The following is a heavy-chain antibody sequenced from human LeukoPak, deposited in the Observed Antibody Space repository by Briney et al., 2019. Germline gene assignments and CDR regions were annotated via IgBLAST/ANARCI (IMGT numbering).Heavy chain of an antibody. J-gene: IGHJ4*02. Sequence: SETLSLTCAVYGGSFSGYHWSWIRQPPGKGLEWIGEINHSGSTNYNPSLKSRVTISVDTSKNQFSLKLSSVTAADTAVYYCARGYDIVVVVAATPFDYWGQGTLVTVSS. D-gene: IGHD2-15*01. CDR2: INHSGST. CDR1: GGSFSGYH. V-gene: IGHV4-34*01. CDR3: ARGYDIVVVVAATPFDY.